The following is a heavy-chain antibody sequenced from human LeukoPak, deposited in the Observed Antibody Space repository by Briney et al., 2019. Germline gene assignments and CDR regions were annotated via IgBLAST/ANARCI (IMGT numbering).Heavy chain of an antibody. CDR1: GDSISSSSHY. CDR3: ATTTIHLGY. J-gene: IGHJ4*02. V-gene: IGHV4-39*07. Sequence: SETLSLTCTVSGDSISSSSHYWGWIRQPPGKGLEWIGSMYYRGSTYHNPSLKSRVTISVDTSKNQFSLKLSSVTAADTAVYYCATTTIHLGYWGQGTLVTVSS. CDR2: MYYRGST. D-gene: IGHD1-26*01.